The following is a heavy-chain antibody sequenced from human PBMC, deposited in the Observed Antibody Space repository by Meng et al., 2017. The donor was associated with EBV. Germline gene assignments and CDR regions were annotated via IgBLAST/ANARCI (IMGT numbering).Heavy chain of an antibody. CDR1: GYMFANYG. J-gene: IGHJ4*02. Sequence: QVQVVQSGGEVKKPGASGKVSCKTSGYMFANYGIHWVRRAPGHGLEWLGWINNVNGDTNYAQKFQDRVTMTTDTSTTTVTMELRGLRYDDTAEYYCARESSGSGWSFDIWGQGTLVTVAS. CDR2: INNVNGDT. CDR3: ARESSGSGWSFDI. V-gene: IGHV1-18*01. D-gene: IGHD6-19*01.